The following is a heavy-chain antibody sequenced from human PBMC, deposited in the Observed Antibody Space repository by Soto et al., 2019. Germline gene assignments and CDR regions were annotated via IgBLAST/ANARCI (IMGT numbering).Heavy chain of an antibody. CDR1: GVSISSSY. D-gene: IGHD3-9*01. CDR2: IYYSGST. CDR3: ASLSGYYDPYYYYYYYMDV. Sequence: SETLSLTCTVSGVSISSSYWSWIRQPPGKGLEWIGYIYYSGSTNYNPSLKSRVTITVDTSKNQFSLKLSSVTAADTAVYYCASLSGYYDPYYYYYYYMDVWGKGTTVTVSS. V-gene: IGHV4-59*08. J-gene: IGHJ6*03.